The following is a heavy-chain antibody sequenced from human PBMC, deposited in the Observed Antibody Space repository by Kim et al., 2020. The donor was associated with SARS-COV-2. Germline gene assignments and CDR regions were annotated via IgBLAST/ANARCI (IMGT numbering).Heavy chain of an antibody. J-gene: IGHJ6*02. CDR3: AKDLSIAAIDYYYYGMDV. V-gene: IGHV3-30*02. D-gene: IGHD6-6*01. Sequence: KGRFTISRDNSKNTLYLQMNSLRAEDTAVYYCAKDLSIAAIDYYYYGMDVWGQGTSVTVSS.